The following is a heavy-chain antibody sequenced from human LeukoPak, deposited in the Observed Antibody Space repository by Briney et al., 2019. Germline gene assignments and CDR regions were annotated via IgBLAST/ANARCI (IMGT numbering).Heavy chain of an antibody. CDR2: ISAGGSVT. CDR3: APAGGDISRMGFDP. D-gene: IGHD4-17*01. CDR1: GCTFSSYW. J-gene: IGHJ5*02. V-gene: IGHV3-74*01. Sequence: GGSLRLSCADSGCTFSSYWMHWVRQTPGKGLVWVSSISAGGSVTRYAESVKGRFSISRDNTKSTMYLQMHSLRAEDTAVYYSAPAGGDISRMGFDPWGQGTLVTVSS.